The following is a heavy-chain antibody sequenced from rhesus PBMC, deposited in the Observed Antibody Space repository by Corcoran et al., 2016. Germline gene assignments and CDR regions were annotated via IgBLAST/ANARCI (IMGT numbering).Heavy chain of an antibody. CDR2: IYGNSAST. CDR1: GGSISDSYY. V-gene: IGHV4S9*01. CDR3: ARDVD. Sequence: QVQLQESGPGLVKPSETLSLTCAVSGGSISDSYYWSWIRQPPGKGLEWIGNIYGNSASTDSNPSHKSRVTISKDTSKSQFFLRLSSVAAADTAVYYCARDVDWGQGVLVTVSS. J-gene: IGHJ4*01.